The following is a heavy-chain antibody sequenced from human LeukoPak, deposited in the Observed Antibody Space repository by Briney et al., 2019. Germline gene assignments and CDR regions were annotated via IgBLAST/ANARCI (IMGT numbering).Heavy chain of an antibody. CDR2: INPNSGGT. CDR3: ARIISYGGADGFDI. Sequence: ASVKVSCKASGYTFTGYHVHWVRQAPGQGLEWMGWINPNSGGTNSAQKFQGRVTMTRDTSISTAYMELSSLGYDDTAVYYCARIISYGGADGFDIWGQGTMVTVSS. CDR1: GYTFTGYH. J-gene: IGHJ3*02. D-gene: IGHD5-18*01. V-gene: IGHV1-2*02.